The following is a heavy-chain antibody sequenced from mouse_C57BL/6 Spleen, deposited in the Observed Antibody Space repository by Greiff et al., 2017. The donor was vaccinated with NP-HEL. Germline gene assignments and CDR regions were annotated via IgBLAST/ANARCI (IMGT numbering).Heavy chain of an antibody. D-gene: IGHD2-4*01. V-gene: IGHV1-82*01. J-gene: IGHJ3*01. CDR1: GYAFSSSW. CDR3: ARSVAYDYDAGAWFAY. CDR2: IYPGDGDT. Sequence: VQLQQSGPELVKPGASVKISCKASGYAFSSSWMNWVKQRPGKGLEWIGRIYPGDGDTNYNGKFKGKATLTADKSSSTAYMQLSSLTSEDSAVYFCARSVAYDYDAGAWFAYWGQGTLVTVSA.